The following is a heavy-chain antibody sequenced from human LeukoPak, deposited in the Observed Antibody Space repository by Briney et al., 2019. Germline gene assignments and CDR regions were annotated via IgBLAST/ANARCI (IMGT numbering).Heavy chain of an antibody. V-gene: IGHV3-53*01. Sequence: GGSLRLSCAASGFTVSSNYMSWVRQAPGKGLEWVSVIYSGGSISYADSVKGRFTISRDNAKNTLYLQMNSLRAEDTAVYYCARDNWNYVYWGQGTLVTVSS. D-gene: IGHD1-7*01. CDR2: IYSGGSI. CDR3: ARDNWNYVY. J-gene: IGHJ4*02. CDR1: GFTVSSNY.